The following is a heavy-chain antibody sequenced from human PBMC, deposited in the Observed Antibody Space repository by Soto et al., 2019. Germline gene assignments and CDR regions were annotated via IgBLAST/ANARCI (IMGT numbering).Heavy chain of an antibody. CDR1: GGSISSYY. J-gene: IGHJ3*02. V-gene: IGHV4-59*01. D-gene: IGHD3-22*01. CDR3: ARDNPTYYYDSSGMDDAFDT. CDR2: IYYSGST. Sequence: SETLSLTCTVSGGSISSYYWSWIRQPPGKGLEWIGYIYYSGSTNYNPSLKSRVTISVDTSKNQFSLKLSSVTAADTAVYYCARDNPTYYYDSSGMDDAFDTWGQGTMVTVSS.